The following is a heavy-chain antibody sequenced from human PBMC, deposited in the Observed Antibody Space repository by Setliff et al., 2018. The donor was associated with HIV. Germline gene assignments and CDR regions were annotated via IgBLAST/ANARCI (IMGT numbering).Heavy chain of an antibody. CDR3: ARDFSWATDS. J-gene: IGHJ4*02. CDR1: GFTISSYH. Sequence: GGSLRLSCAASGFTISSYHIRWVRQARGKGLEWVAFVRHDGDVQIYADSVKGRFTASRDNPKNTVSLQLNSLRIEDTAVYYCARDFSWATDSWGQGTLVTVSS. D-gene: IGHD2-15*01. CDR2: VRHDGDVQ. V-gene: IGHV3-30*02.